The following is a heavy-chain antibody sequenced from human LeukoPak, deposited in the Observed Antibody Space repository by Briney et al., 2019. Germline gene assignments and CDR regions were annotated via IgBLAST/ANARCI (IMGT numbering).Heavy chain of an antibody. V-gene: IGHV3-74*01. D-gene: IGHD2-21*02. CDR2: INTDGSST. CDR1: GFTFISYG. J-gene: IGHJ4*01. CDR3: ARELPREVTLDY. Sequence: PGGSPRLSCAVSGFTFISYGMQWVRQAPGKGLVWVSRINTDGSSTTYAESVKGRFTISRDNARNTLYLQMNSLRAEDTAVYYCARELPREVTLDYWGQGTLVTVSS.